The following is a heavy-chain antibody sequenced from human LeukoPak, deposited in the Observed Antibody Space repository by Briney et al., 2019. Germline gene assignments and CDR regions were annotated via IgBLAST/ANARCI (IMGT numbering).Heavy chain of an antibody. CDR2: ISSSSSYI. V-gene: IGHV3-21*01. Sequence: PGGSLRLSCAASGFTFSSYAMSWVRQAPGKGLEWVSSISSSSSYIYYADSVKGRFTISRDNAKNSLYLQMNSLRAEDTAVYYCARDVYYYDSSDYYGAFDIWGQGTMVTVSS. J-gene: IGHJ3*02. CDR1: GFTFSSYA. D-gene: IGHD3-22*01. CDR3: ARDVYYYDSSDYYGAFDI.